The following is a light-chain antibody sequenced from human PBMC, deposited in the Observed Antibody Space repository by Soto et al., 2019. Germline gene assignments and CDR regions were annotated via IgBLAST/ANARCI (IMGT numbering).Light chain of an antibody. Sequence: DIQMTQSPSSVSCSVGDRFAITCRASQGISSGLAWYQQMPGRAPKLLIYAASSLQSGVPSRFSGSGSGTDFTLTISSLQPEDFATYYCQQLNSFPITFGQGTRLEIK. CDR1: QGISSG. V-gene: IGKV1D-12*01. CDR3: QQLNSFPIT. CDR2: AAS. J-gene: IGKJ5*01.